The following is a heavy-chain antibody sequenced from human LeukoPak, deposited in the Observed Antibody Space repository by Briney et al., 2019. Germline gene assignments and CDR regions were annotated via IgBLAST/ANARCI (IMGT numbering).Heavy chain of an antibody. D-gene: IGHD3-3*01. Sequence: ASVKVSCKASGYTFTGYYMHWVRQAPGQGLEWMGWINPNSGGTNYAQKFQGRVTMTRDTSISTAYMELSRLRSDDTAVYYCARVTPNKYYYFWSGYFGDNVFDYWGQGTLVTFSS. CDR2: INPNSGGT. V-gene: IGHV1-2*02. J-gene: IGHJ4*02. CDR1: GYTFTGYY. CDR3: ARVTPNKYYYFWSGYFGDNVFDY.